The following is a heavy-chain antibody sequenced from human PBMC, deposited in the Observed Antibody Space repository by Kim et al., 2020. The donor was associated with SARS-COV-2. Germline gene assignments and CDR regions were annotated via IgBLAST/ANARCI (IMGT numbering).Heavy chain of an antibody. V-gene: IGHV3-74*01. Sequence: GGSLRLSCAASGFTFSSYWMHWVRQAPGKGLVWVSRINSDGSRTSYADSVKGRFTISRDNAKNTLYLQMNSLRAEDTAVYYCARDGIAVAGTDYWGQGTLVTVSS. D-gene: IGHD6-19*01. CDR3: ARDGIAVAGTDY. J-gene: IGHJ4*02. CDR2: INSDGSRT. CDR1: GFTFSSYW.